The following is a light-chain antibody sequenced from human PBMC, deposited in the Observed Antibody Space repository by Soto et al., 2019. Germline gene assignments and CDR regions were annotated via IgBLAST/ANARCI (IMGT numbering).Light chain of an antibody. CDR2: GAS. J-gene: IGKJ2*01. Sequence: EIVLTQSPGTLSLSPGERATLSCRASQSVSSSYLAWYQQKPGQAPRLLIYGASSRATGIPDRFSGSGSGTDFTLTISRREPEDFAVYYCQQYGSSSLYTFGQGTKVEIK. CDR1: QSVSSSY. V-gene: IGKV3-20*01. CDR3: QQYGSSSLYT.